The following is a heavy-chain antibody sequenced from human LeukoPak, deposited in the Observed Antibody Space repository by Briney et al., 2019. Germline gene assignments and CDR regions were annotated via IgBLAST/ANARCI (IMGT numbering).Heavy chain of an antibody. Sequence: PSETLSLTCTVSGDSISSFYWSWIRQPAGKGLEWIGRIYTSGSTNYNPSLKSRVTMSVDTSKNQFSLKLSSVTAADTAVYYCARVNILNYYYYTDVWGKGTTVTVSS. CDR3: ARVNILNYYYYTDV. V-gene: IGHV4-4*07. J-gene: IGHJ6*03. CDR2: IYTSGST. D-gene: IGHD2-8*02. CDR1: GDSISSFY.